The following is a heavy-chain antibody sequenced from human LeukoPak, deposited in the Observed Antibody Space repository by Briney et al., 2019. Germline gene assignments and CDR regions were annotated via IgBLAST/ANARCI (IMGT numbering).Heavy chain of an antibody. J-gene: IGHJ4*02. Sequence: GGSLRLSCAASGFTFSSYGMHWVRQAPGKGPEWVALIRYEGSNKYYADSVKGRFTISSDNSKNTLYLQMNSMRAEDEAVYYCATTRRPSGYYSETFDYWGQGTLVTVSS. V-gene: IGHV3-33*08. CDR1: GFTFSSYG. CDR2: IRYEGSNK. D-gene: IGHD3-3*01. CDR3: ATTRRPSGYYSETFDY.